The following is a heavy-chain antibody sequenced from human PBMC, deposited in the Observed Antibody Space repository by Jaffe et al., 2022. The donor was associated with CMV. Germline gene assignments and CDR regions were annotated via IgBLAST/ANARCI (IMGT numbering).Heavy chain of an antibody. Sequence: QVQLVESGGGLVKPGGSLRLSCAASGFTFSDYYMSWIRQAPGKGLEWVSYISSSSSYTNYADSVKGRFTISRDNAKNSLYLQMNSLRAEDTAVYYCARDHSIAVAGTDYDYWGQGTLVTVSS. CDR2: ISSSSSYT. CDR3: ARDHSIAVAGTDYDY. V-gene: IGHV3-11*06. J-gene: IGHJ4*02. CDR1: GFTFSDYY. D-gene: IGHD6-19*01.